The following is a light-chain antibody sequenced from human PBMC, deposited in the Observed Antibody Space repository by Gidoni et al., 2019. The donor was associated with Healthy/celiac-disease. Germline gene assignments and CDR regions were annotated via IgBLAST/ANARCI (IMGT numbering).Light chain of an antibody. CDR1: QDISNY. V-gene: IGKV1-33*01. CDR3: QQYDNLLFFT. J-gene: IGKJ3*01. CDR2: DAS. Sequence: DIQMTQSPSSLSASVGDRVTITCQASQDISNYLNWYQQKPGKAPKLLIYDASNLETGVPSRFSGSGSGTDFTFTISSLQPEDIATYYCQQYDNLLFFTFXPXTKVDIK.